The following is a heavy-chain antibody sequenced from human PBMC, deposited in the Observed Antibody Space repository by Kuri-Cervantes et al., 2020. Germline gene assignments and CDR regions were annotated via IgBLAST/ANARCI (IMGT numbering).Heavy chain of an antibody. V-gene: IGHV3-30*02. CDR3: AKDAGELGQSGYVGYYYYYGMDV. CDR1: GFTFSSYG. D-gene: IGHD5-12*01. J-gene: IGHJ6*02. Sequence: GESLKISCAASGFTFSSYGMHWVRQAPGKGLEWVAVIWYDGSNKYYADSVKGRFTISRDNSKNTLYLQMNSLRAEDTAVYYCAKDAGELGQSGYVGYYYYYGMDVWGQGTTVTVSS. CDR2: IWYDGSNK.